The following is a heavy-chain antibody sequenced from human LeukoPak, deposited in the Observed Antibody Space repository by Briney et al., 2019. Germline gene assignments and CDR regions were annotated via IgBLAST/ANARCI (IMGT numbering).Heavy chain of an antibody. V-gene: IGHV3-21*01. J-gene: IGHJ4*02. CDR3: ARTPTIFGVVIGEFDY. D-gene: IGHD3-3*01. Sequence: GGSLRLSCAASGFTFSSYSMNWVRQAPGKGLEWVSSISSSSSYIYYADSVKGRFTISRDNAKNSLYLQMNSLRAEDTAVYYCARTPTIFGVVIGEFDYWGQGTLVTVSS. CDR1: GFTFSSYS. CDR2: ISSSSSYI.